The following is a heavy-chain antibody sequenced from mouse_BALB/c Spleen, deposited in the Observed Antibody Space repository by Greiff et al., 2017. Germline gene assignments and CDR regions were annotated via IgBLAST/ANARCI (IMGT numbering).Heavy chain of an antibody. CDR2: IWTGGGT. Sequence: QVQLQQSGPGLVAPSQSLSITCTVSGFSLTSYDISWIRQPPGKGLEWLGVIWTGGGTNYNSAFMSRLSISKDNSKSQVFLKMNSLQTDDTAIYYCVREGYERGAMDYWGQGTSVTVSS. D-gene: IGHD2-2*01. CDR1: GFSLTSYD. V-gene: IGHV2-9-2*01. J-gene: IGHJ4*01. CDR3: VREGYERGAMDY.